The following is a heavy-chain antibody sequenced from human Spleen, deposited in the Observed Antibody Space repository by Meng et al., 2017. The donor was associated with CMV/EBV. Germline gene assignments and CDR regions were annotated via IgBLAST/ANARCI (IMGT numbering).Heavy chain of an antibody. V-gene: IGHV4-4*02. CDR3: ARAYCGGDCYSGFDY. CDR2: IFDSGVT. J-gene: IGHJ4*02. D-gene: IGHD2-21*01. CDR1: GVSISRNHW. Sequence: SGVSISRNHWWSWVRQSPGKGLEWIGAIFDSGVTYYNPSLKSRVTILVDKSKNQFSLNLSSVTAADTAVYYCARAYCGGDCYSGFDYWGQGTLVTVSS.